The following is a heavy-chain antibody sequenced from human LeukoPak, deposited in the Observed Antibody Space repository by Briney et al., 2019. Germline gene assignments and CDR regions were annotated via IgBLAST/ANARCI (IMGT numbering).Heavy chain of an antibody. D-gene: IGHD5-12*01. CDR1: GFAFSGDN. J-gene: IGHJ3*02. Sequence: AGSLRLSCAASGFAFSGDNMNWVRQAPGQGLEWVSFIGTSGSYIKYADSVKGRFTISRDNAKNSLYLQMNSLRAEDTAMYFCARDRAIDIRAYDIWGQGTMVTVSS. CDR3: ARDRAIDIRAYDI. V-gene: IGHV3-21*01. CDR2: IGTSGSYI.